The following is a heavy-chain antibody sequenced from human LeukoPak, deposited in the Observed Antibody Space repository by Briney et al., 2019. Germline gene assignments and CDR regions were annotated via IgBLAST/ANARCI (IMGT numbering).Heavy chain of an antibody. J-gene: IGHJ4*02. D-gene: IGHD4-23*01. CDR2: TSYDGSNK. Sequence: PGGSLRLSCAASGFSFGSYGIHWVRQAPGKGLEWVAVTSYDGSNKYYADSVKGRFTISRDNSKNTLYLQMNSLRAEDTAVYYCARTPEPYGGNSNFDYWGQGTLVTVSS. CDR1: GFSFGSYG. CDR3: ARTPEPYGGNSNFDY. V-gene: IGHV3-30*03.